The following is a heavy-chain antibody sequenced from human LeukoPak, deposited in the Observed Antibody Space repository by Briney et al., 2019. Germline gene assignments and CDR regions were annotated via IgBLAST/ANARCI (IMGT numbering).Heavy chain of an antibody. Sequence: GGSLRLSCVASGFTISNYWVNWVRQAPGKGLEWVANIKGDGSENYYVDSVKGRFTISRDNAKNPLFLQMNSLRAADTAVYYCGCSGFWGQGILVTVSS. J-gene: IGHJ4*02. D-gene: IGHD2-15*01. CDR2: IKGDGSEN. V-gene: IGHV3-7*05. CDR1: GFTISNYW. CDR3: GCSGF.